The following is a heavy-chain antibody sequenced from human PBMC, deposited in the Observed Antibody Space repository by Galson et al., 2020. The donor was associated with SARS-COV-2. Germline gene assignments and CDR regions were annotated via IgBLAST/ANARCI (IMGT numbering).Heavy chain of an antibody. J-gene: IGHJ3*02. CDR1: GGSISSGGYY. Sequence: SETLSLTCTVSGGSISSGGYYWSWIRQHPGKGLEWIGYIYYSGSTYYNPSLKSRVTISVDTSKNQFSLKLSSVTAADTAVYYCAREGGEERTTAGAFDIWGQGTMVTVSS. CDR2: IYYSGST. D-gene: IGHD3-16*01. V-gene: IGHV4-31*03. CDR3: AREGGEERTTAGAFDI.